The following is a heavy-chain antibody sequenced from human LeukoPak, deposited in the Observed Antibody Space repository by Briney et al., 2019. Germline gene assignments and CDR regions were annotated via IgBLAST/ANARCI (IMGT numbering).Heavy chain of an antibody. CDR3: ARDRRFPDDVFDI. CDR2: ITASDGRT. Sequence: GGSLRLSCAASGFSFSIYAMSWVRQAPGKGLEWVSYITASDGRTWYPDSVKGRLTISRDNSKNMLYLQMNSLRAEDTAVYYCARDRRFPDDVFDIWGQGTMVTVSS. CDR1: GFSFSIYA. J-gene: IGHJ3*02. V-gene: IGHV3-23*01. D-gene: IGHD2-21*01.